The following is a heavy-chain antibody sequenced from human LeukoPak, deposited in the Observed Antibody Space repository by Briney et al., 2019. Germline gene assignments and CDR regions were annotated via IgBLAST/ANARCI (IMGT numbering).Heavy chain of an antibody. Sequence: PGGSLRLSCAASGFTFSSYSMNWVRQAPWKGLEWVSSISSSSSYIYYADSVKGQFTISRDNAKNSLYLQMNSLRAEDTAVYYCAREGIAVRHYFDYWGQGTLVTVSS. CDR2: ISSSSSYI. CDR1: GFTFSSYS. CDR3: AREGIAVRHYFDY. D-gene: IGHD6-19*01. V-gene: IGHV3-21*01. J-gene: IGHJ4*02.